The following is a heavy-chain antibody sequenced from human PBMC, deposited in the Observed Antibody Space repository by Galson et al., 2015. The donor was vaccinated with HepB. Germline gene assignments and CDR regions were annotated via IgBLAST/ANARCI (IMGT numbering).Heavy chain of an antibody. CDR1: GFTFSSYA. CDR2: ISGSGGST. D-gene: IGHD3-3*01. J-gene: IGHJ4*02. V-gene: IGHV3-23*01. CDR3: AKLAVLRFLEWLSNDFDC. Sequence: SLRLSCAASGFTFSSYAMSWVRQAPGKGLEWVSAISGSGGSTYYADSVKGRFTISRDNSKNTVLLQMNSLRAEDSAVYYCAKLAVLRFLEWLSNDFDCWGQGTLVTVSS.